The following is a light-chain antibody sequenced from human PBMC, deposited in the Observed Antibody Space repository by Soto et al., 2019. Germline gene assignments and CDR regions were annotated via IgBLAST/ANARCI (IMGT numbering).Light chain of an antibody. CDR3: SSSTSTSTLMI. V-gene: IGLV2-14*01. Sequence: QSALTQPASVSASPGQSITISCTGTSSDVGRYKFVSWYQQYPGKGPRLMMYEVSNRPSGVSNRFSGSKFGNTASLTISGLQTEDEAIYYCSSSTSTSTLMIFGGGTKLTVL. CDR2: EVS. CDR1: SSDVGRYKF. J-gene: IGLJ2*01.